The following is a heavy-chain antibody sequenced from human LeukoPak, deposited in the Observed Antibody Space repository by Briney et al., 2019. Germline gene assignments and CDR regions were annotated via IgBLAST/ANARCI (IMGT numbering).Heavy chain of an antibody. V-gene: IGHV4-30-4*08. CDR2: IYYSGST. Sequence: SQTLSLTCTVAVGSISSGGYYWSWIRQPPGKGLEWIAYIYYSGSTYYNPSLKSRVTISVDTSKNQFSLKLSSVTAADTAVYYCAGGVRGDFDYWGQGTLVTVSS. J-gene: IGHJ4*02. CDR1: VGSISSGGYY. D-gene: IGHD3-16*01. CDR3: AGGVRGDFDY.